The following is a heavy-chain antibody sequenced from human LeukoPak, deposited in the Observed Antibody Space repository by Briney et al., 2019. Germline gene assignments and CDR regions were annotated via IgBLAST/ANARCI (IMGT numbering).Heavy chain of an antibody. Sequence: PGGSPRLSCAASGFTFSDYWMHLVRQVQGKGVLWDSRINTRGSSTTYAESVKGRFTISRYNAKNTLYLQMDSLRAEDTGVYYCARSNHADDFWGQGTLVTVSS. CDR2: INTRGSST. D-gene: IGHD1-14*01. V-gene: IGHV3-74*03. CDR1: GFTFSDYW. J-gene: IGHJ4*02. CDR3: ARSNHADDF.